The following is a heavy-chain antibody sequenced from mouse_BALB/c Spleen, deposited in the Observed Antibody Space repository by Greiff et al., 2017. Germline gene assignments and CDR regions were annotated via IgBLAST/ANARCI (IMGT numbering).Heavy chain of an antibody. J-gene: IGHJ4*01. CDR3: ARIYYDYGGDY. V-gene: IGHV2-6-7*01. D-gene: IGHD2-4*01. Sequence: VKLMESGPGLVAPSQSLSITCTVSGFSLTGYGVNWVRQPPGKGLEWLGMIWGDGSTDYNSALKSRLSISKDNSKSQVFLKMNSLQTDDPARYYFARIYYDYGGDYWGQGTSVTVSS. CDR1: GFSLTGYG. CDR2: IWGDGST.